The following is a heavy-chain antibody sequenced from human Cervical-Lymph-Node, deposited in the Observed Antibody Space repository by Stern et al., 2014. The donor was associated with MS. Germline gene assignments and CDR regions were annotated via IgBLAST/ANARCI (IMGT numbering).Heavy chain of an antibody. J-gene: IGHJ4*02. CDR1: RFTFSTYA. V-gene: IGHV3-30-3*01. CDR2: VSYDGAQR. CDR3: ARGGRGVGLEY. D-gene: IGHD3-10*01. Sequence: QVQLPEPRGRVVQPGRSLSLSCVASRFTFSTYAMHWVRQAPGTGLESVAFVSYDGAQRNSTDSVKAGFTISRDNSKNTLYLHMNSLRDEDTAVYFCARGGRGVGLEYWGQGALVTVSS.